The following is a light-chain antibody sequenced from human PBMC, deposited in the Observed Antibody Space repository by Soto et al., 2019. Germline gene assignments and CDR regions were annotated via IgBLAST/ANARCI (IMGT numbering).Light chain of an antibody. CDR3: SSYTRSNSLL. Sequence: QSALTQPASVSGSPGQSITISCTGASSDVGTYDYVSWYQHHPGKAPKLIIYEVVNRPSGVSTRFSGSKSGYTASLTISGLQAEDEADYYCSSYTRSNSLLFGGGTKVTVL. CDR1: SSDVGTYDY. CDR2: EVV. V-gene: IGLV2-14*01. J-gene: IGLJ2*01.